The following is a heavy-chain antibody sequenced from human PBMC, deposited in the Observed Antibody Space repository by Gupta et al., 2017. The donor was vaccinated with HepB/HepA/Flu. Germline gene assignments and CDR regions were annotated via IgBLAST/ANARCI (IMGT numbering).Heavy chain of an antibody. J-gene: IGHJ4*02. Sequence: EVQLLESGGGFVPPGGSLRLSCVASGFTFSSDAMTWVRQAPGKGLEWVSIISGIGDTTYYADSVKGRFTTSRDNSKNTVYLQMDSLRVEDTALYYCRKDPNWISGWGQGTLVTVSS. CDR3: RKDPNWISG. CDR2: ISGIGDTT. CDR1: GFTFSSDA. V-gene: IGHV3-23*01. D-gene: IGHD1-1*01.